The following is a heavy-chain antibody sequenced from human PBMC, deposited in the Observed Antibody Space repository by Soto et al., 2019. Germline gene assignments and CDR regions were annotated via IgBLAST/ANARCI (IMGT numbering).Heavy chain of an antibody. CDR2: ISYDGSNK. J-gene: IGHJ4*02. CDR1: GFTFSSYA. Sequence: GGSLRLSCAASGFTFSSYAMHWVRQAPGKGLEWLAVISYDGSNKYYADSVKGRFTISRDNSKNTLYLQMNSLRAEDTAVYYCARGRGYSYGFFDYWGQGTLVTVSS. V-gene: IGHV3-30-3*01. D-gene: IGHD5-18*01. CDR3: ARGRGYSYGFFDY.